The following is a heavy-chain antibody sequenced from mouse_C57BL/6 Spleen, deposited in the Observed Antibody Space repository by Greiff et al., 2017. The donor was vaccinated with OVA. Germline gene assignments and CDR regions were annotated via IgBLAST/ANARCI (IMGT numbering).Heavy chain of an antibody. CDR3: ARSPDGYYVAWFAY. CDR1: GYTFTSYW. Sequence: QVHVKQPGAELVKPGASVKLSCKASGYTFTSYWITWVKQRPGQGLEWIGDIYPGSGSTNYNEKFKSKATLTVDTSSSTAYMQLSSLTSEDSAVYYCARSPDGYYVAWFAYWGQGTLVTVSA. V-gene: IGHV1-55*01. D-gene: IGHD2-3*01. CDR2: IYPGSGST. J-gene: IGHJ3*01.